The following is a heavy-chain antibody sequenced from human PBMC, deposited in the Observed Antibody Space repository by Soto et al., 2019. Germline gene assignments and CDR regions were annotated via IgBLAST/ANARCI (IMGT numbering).Heavy chain of an antibody. J-gene: IGHJ4*02. CDR1: GGTFSSYA. D-gene: IGHD3-3*01. V-gene: IGHV1-69*13. Sequence: SVKVSCKASGGTFSSYAISWVRQAPGQGLEWMGGIIPIFGTANYAQKFQGRVTITADESTSTAYMELSSLRSEDTAVYYCARGALRFLEWFYFDYWGQGTLVTVSS. CDR3: ARGALRFLEWFYFDY. CDR2: IIPIFGTA.